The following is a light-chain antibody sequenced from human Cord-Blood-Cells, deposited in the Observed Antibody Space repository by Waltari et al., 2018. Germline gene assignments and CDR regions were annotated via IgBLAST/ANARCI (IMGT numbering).Light chain of an antibody. CDR2: AAS. CDR3: QQLNSYPYT. CDR1: QGISSY. Sequence: DIQLTQSPSFLSASVGDRVTITCRASQGISSYLAWYQQKPGKAPNLLIYAASTLQSGVPSRFSGSGSGTEFTLTISSLQPEDFATYYGQQLNSYPYTFGQGTKLEIK. V-gene: IGKV1-9*01. J-gene: IGKJ2*01.